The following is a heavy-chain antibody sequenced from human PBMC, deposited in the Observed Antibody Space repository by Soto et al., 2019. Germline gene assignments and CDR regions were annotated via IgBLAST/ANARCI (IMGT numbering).Heavy chain of an antibody. CDR2: IIPIFGTA. CDR3: AREKGGYVLNWFDP. J-gene: IGHJ5*02. V-gene: IGHV1-69*13. Sequence: SVKVSCKASGGTFSSYAISWVRQAPGQGLEWMGGIIPIFGTANYAQKFQGRVTITADESTSTAYMELSSLRSEDTAVYYCAREKGGYVLNWFDPWGQGTLVTVSS. D-gene: IGHD2-15*01. CDR1: GGTFSSYA.